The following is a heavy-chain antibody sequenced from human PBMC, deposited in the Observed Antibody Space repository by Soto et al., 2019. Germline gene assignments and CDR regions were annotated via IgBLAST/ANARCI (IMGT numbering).Heavy chain of an antibody. CDR2: IYWDDDK. V-gene: IGHV2-5*02. J-gene: IGHJ4*02. Sequence: QITLKESGPTLVKPTQTLTLTCTFSGFSLSSTRMAVGWIRQPPGKALEWLALIYWDDDKRYSPFLKSRLTITKDTSKTQVVLTMPNMDPVDTARYYCAHIVVAGLGYYFDCWGEGTLGTVSS. CDR3: AHIVVAGLGYYFDC. CDR1: GFSLSSTRMA. D-gene: IGHD6-19*01.